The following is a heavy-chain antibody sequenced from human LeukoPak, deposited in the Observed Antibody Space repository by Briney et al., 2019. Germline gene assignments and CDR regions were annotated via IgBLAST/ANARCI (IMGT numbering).Heavy chain of an antibody. CDR2: TYYRSKWFN. Sequence: SQTLSLTCAISGDSVSSNSTTWNWIRQSPPRGLEWLGRTYYRSKWFNDYAVSVKSRIIVNPDTSKNQFSLQLNSVTPEDTAVYYCARGSGSYFGYWGQGTLVTVSS. D-gene: IGHD1-26*01. J-gene: IGHJ4*02. CDR3: ARGSGSYFGY. CDR1: GDSVSSNSTT. V-gene: IGHV6-1*01.